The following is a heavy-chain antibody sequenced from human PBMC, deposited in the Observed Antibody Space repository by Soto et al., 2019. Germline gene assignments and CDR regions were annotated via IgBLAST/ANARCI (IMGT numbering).Heavy chain of an antibody. D-gene: IGHD2-21*02. Sequence: QVQLVESGGGVVQPGRSLRLSCAASGFTFSSYAMHWVRQAPGKGLEWVAVISYDGSNEYFADSVKGRFTISRDNSKSTLYLQLNSLTADDTAVYYCAKDSDPRTNQLLFHHYGMDVWGQGTTVTVSS. CDR3: AKDSDPRTNQLLFHHYGMDV. J-gene: IGHJ6*02. CDR1: GFTFSSYA. V-gene: IGHV3-30*18. CDR2: ISYDGSNE.